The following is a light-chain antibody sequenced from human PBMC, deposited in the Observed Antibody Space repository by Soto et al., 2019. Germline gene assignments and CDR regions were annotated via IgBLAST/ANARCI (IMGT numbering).Light chain of an antibody. CDR3: QHYSTYPYT. J-gene: IGKJ2*01. Sequence: DIQMTQFPSTLSASVGDRVTITCRASQIISSWLAWYQQKPGKAPKLLIYKASSLESGVPSRFSGSGSGTEFTLTITSLQPDDFATYHCQHYSTYPYTFGQGTKLEIK. V-gene: IGKV1-5*03. CDR1: QIISSW. CDR2: KAS.